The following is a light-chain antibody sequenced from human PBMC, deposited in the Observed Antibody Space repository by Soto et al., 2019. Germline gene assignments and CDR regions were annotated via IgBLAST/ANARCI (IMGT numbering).Light chain of an antibody. V-gene: IGLV2-14*01. CDR2: EVS. CDR1: NSDVGGYNY. Sequence: QSALTQPASVSGSPGQSITISCTGTNSDVGGYNYVSWYQQHPGKAPKLMIYEVSNRPSGVSNRFSGSKSGSTASLTISGLQAEDEADYYCSSYTSSNTLVFGGGTKLTVL. J-gene: IGLJ2*01. CDR3: SSYTSSNTLV.